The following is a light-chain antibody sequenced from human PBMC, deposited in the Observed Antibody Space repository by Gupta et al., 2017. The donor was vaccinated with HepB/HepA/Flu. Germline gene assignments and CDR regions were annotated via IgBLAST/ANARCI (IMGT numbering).Light chain of an antibody. V-gene: IGKV1-39*01. Sequence: DIQMTQSPSSLSASVGDRVTITGRASQSISNYLNWYQQKPGKAPKLLIHVAFTLQSGVPSRFSGSGSGTDFTLTITSLQPEDFATYYCQQTYSTPLTFGGGTKVVIK. CDR2: VAF. CDR1: QSISNY. J-gene: IGKJ4*01. CDR3: QQTYSTPLT.